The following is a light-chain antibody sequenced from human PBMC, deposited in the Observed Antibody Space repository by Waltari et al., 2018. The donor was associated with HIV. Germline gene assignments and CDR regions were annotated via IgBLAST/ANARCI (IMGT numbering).Light chain of an antibody. CDR1: GSNVGVNF. V-gene: IGLV1-47*01. J-gene: IGLJ2*01. CDR3: AAWDDSVSGWA. CDR2: SNN. Sequence: QSVLTQAPSASGTPGQRVTLSCSGTGSNVGVNFVSWYQQLPGMAPKLPIYSNNERPSRFPDRFSGSKSGTSASLAISGLRSEDEAVYFCAAWDDSVSGWAFGEGTKVTVL.